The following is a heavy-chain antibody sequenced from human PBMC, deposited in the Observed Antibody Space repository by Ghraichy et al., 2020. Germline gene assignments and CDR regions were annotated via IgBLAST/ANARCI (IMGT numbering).Heavy chain of an antibody. V-gene: IGHV1-69*13. CDR2: IIPIFDTP. Sequence: SVKVSCKASGGTFSSSAINWVRQAPGQGLEWMGGIIPIFDTPRYAQKFQDRVTITADESTSTAYMELSSLRSEDTAVYYCARAVVEDVYDIWGQGTLVTVSS. D-gene: IGHD4-23*01. J-gene: IGHJ3*02. CDR1: GGTFSSSA. CDR3: ARAVVEDVYDI.